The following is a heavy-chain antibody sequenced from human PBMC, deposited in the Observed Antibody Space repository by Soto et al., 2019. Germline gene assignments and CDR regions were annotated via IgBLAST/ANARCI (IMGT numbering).Heavy chain of an antibody. J-gene: IGHJ5*02. CDR2: IIPIFGTA. Sequence: QVQLVQSGAEVKKPGSSVKVSCKSSGGTFSSYAISWVRQAPGQGLEWMGGIIPIFGTANYAQKFQGRVTITADESTIRVYMELSSLRSEDTAVYYCARVNNGDYPIGWFDPWGQGTLVTVSS. CDR1: GGTFSSYA. D-gene: IGHD4-17*01. CDR3: ARVNNGDYPIGWFDP. V-gene: IGHV1-69*01.